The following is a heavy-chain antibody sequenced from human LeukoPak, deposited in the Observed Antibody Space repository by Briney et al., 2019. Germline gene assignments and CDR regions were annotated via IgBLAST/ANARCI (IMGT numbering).Heavy chain of an antibody. J-gene: IGHJ4*02. V-gene: IGHV3-48*01. CDR2: ISSSADRI. CDR3: ARANPTIPIFYFDF. Sequence: PGGSLRLSCVGFGFTFRSHGMNWVRQAPGKGPEWISYISSSADRIYYADSVRGRLAISRDKDRNSLFLGMNTLRAEDTAVYYCARANPTIPIFYFDFWGRGTLVTVSS. CDR1: GFTFRSHG. D-gene: IGHD2-2*02.